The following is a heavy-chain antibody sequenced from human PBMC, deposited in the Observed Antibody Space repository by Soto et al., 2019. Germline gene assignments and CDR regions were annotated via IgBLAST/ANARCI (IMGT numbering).Heavy chain of an antibody. J-gene: IGHJ4*02. V-gene: IGHV3-72*01. D-gene: IGHD3-10*01. CDR3: ALSSQGYYFDY. Sequence: SLRLSCSASVFTFSDHYMDWVRQAPGKGLEWVGRTRNKANSYTTEYAASVKGRFTISRDDSKNSLYLQMNSLKTEDTAVYYCALSSQGYYFDYWGQGTLVTVSS. CDR2: TRNKANSYTT. CDR1: VFTFSDHY.